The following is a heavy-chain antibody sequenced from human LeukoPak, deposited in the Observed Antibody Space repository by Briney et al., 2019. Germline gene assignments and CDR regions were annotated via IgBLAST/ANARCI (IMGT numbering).Heavy chain of an antibody. D-gene: IGHD1-1*01. Sequence: GGSLRLSCAASGFTFSSYAMHWVRQAPGKGLEWVAVISYDGSNKYYADSVKGRFTISRDNSKNTLYLQMNSLRAEDTAVYYCARSAQRYLDAFDIWGQGQWSPSLQ. J-gene: IGHJ3*02. CDR3: ARSAQRYLDAFDI. CDR1: GFTFSSYA. V-gene: IGHV3-30-3*01. CDR2: ISYDGSNK.